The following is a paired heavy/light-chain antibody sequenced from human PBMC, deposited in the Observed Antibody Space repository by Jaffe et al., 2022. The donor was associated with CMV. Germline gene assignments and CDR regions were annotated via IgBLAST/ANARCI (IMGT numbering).Heavy chain of an antibody. V-gene: IGHV4-4*07. J-gene: IGHJ6*02. CDR3: ARDWYSSSPGLSYYYYYGMDV. CDR2: IYTSGST. CDR1: GGSISSYY. Sequence: QVQLQESGPGLVKPSETLSLTCTVSGGSISSYYWSWIRQPAGKGLEWIGRIYTSGSTNYNPSLKSRVTMSVDTSKNQFSLKLSSVTAADTAVYYCARDWYSSSPGLSYYYYYGMDVWGQGTTVTVSS. D-gene: IGHD6-13*01.
Light chain of an antibody. CDR1: SSDVGGYNY. CDR2: DVS. V-gene: IGLV2-14*03. CDR3: SSYTSSSGV. Sequence: QSALTQPASVSGSPGQSITISCTGTSSDVGGYNYVSWYQQHPGKAPKLMIYDVSNRPSGVSNRFSGSKSGNTASLTISGLQAEDEADYYCSSYTSSSGVFGTGTKVTVL. J-gene: IGLJ1*01.